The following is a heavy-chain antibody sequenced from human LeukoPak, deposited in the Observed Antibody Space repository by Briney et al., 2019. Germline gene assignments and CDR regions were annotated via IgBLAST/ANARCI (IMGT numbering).Heavy chain of an antibody. Sequence: GVLKLPCGTPGFLLRWHWDTLGRPAPGEGLGGVANIKEDGSVKFYVDSVKGRFTISRDNAKNSLYLQMNSLRAEDTAVYYCATSDDTAAGPYWGQGTLVMVSS. CDR2: IKEDGSVK. D-gene: IGHD5-18*01. V-gene: IGHV3-7*01. CDR3: ATSDDTAAGPY. J-gene: IGHJ4*02. CDR1: GFLLRWHW.